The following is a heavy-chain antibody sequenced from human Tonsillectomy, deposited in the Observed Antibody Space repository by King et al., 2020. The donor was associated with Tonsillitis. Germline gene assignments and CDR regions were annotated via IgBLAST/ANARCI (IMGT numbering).Heavy chain of an antibody. Sequence: VQLVESGGGLIQPGGSLRLSCAASGFTVSFNYMNWVRQAPGKGLEWVSVIYSGGSTYYADSVKGRFTISRDNSKNNLYLQMNSLRAEDTAVYYCARDLYSSGLFDYWGQGTLVTVSS. V-gene: IGHV3-53*01. J-gene: IGHJ4*02. D-gene: IGHD6-25*01. CDR1: GFTVSFNY. CDR2: IYSGGST. CDR3: ARDLYSSGLFDY.